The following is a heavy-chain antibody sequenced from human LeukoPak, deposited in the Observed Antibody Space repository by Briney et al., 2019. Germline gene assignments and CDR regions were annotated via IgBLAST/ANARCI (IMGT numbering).Heavy chain of an antibody. J-gene: IGHJ4*02. CDR3: ARDRFYGSGSGSDY. D-gene: IGHD3-10*01. V-gene: IGHV1-46*01. Sequence: WASVKVSCKPSGYTFTSYYMHWVQQAPGQGLEWMGIINPSGGSTRYAQKFQGRVTMTRDMSTSTVYMELSSLRSEDTAVYYCARDRFYGSGSGSDYWGQGTLVTVSS. CDR2: INPSGGST. CDR1: GYTFTSYY.